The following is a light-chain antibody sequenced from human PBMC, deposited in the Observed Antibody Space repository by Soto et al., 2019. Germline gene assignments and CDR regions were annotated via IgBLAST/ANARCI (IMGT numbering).Light chain of an antibody. J-gene: IGLJ1*01. V-gene: IGLV1-40*01. CDR2: GNS. Sequence: QSVLTQPPSVSGAPGQKVTISCTGSSSNIGAGYDVNWYHQLPGTAPKLLIHGNSNRPSGVPDRFSGSKSGTSASLAITGLQAEDETDYFCQSYDSSLSGYVFGTGTNHCP. CDR1: SSNIGAGYD. CDR3: QSYDSSLSGYV.